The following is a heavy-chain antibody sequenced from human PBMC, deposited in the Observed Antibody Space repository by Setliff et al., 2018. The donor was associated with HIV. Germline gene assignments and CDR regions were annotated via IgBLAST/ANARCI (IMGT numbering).Heavy chain of an antibody. D-gene: IGHD3-3*01. V-gene: IGHV4-38-2*01. CDR2: IYHSGST. Sequence: SETLSLTCAVSGYSISSGYYWGWIRQPPGRGLEWIGNIYHSGSTYYNASLKSRVTISVDTSKNQFSLKLSSVTAADTPVYYCARTSEYDFGLTKYLDYWGQGTLVTSPQ. J-gene: IGHJ4*02. CDR3: ARTSEYDFGLTKYLDY. CDR1: GYSISSGYY.